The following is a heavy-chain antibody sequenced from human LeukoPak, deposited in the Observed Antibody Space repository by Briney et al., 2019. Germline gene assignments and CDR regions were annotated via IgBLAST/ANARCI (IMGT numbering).Heavy chain of an antibody. Sequence: GGSLRLSCAASGFTFSSYGMHWVRQAPGKGLEWVAVIWYDGSNKYYADSVKGRFTISRDNSKNTLYLQMNSLRAEDTAVYYCARDAAAAGTVNFDYWGQGTLVTVSA. CDR1: GFTFSSYG. J-gene: IGHJ4*02. V-gene: IGHV3-33*01. CDR2: IWYDGSNK. D-gene: IGHD6-13*01. CDR3: ARDAAAAGTVNFDY.